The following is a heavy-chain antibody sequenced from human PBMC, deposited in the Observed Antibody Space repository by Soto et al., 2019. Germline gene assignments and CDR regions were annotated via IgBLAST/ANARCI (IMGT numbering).Heavy chain of an antibody. CDR1: GYIFTTYF. V-gene: IGHV1-2*02. J-gene: IGHJ4*02. CDR3: AREWQRGTDY. Sequence: ASVKVSCNASGYIFTTYFLHWVRQAPGQGLEWLGWIYPDSGGTNYAQKFQGRVTMTRDTSINTAYMELSRLTSDDTGVYYCAREWQRGTDYSGQGTLVTVS. CDR2: IYPDSGGT. D-gene: IGHD1-1*01.